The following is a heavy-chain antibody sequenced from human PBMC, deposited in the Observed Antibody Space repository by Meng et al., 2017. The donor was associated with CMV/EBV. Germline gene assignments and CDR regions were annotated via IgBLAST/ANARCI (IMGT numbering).Heavy chain of an antibody. J-gene: IGHJ4*02. CDR2: INHSGST. D-gene: IGHD3-22*01. CDR3: ARVGYYYERGLDY. V-gene: IGHV4-34*01. Sequence: WAAGLLKPSEPLTLTCAVYGGSFSGYSRSWIRQPPGKGLEWIGEINHSGSTNYNPSLKSRVTISVDTSKNQFSLKLSSVTAADTAVYYCARVGYYYERGLDYWGQGTLVTVSS. CDR1: GGSFSGYS.